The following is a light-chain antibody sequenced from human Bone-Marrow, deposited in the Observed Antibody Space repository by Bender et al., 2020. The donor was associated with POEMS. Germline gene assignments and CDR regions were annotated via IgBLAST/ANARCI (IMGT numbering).Light chain of an antibody. Sequence: QSALTQPPSASGSPGQSVTISCTGTSTDVGTSKYVAWYQHQPGKAPKLILYDFNKRPPGVPDRFSGSKSGNTASLTVSGLKAEDEADYYCTSLTGYRNVFGGGTKVTVL. CDR1: STDVGTSKY. CDR3: TSLTGYRNV. CDR2: DFN. V-gene: IGLV2-8*01. J-gene: IGLJ2*01.